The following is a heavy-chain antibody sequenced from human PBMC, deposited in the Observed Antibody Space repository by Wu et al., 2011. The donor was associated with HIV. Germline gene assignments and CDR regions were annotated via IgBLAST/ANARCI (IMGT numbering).Heavy chain of an antibody. CDR1: GYTFTNYG. V-gene: IGHV1-18*01. CDR2: INVYNGNT. D-gene: IGHD5-24*01. J-gene: IGHJ3*02. Sequence: QVQLVQSGAEVKKPGASVKVSCKASGYTFTNYGISWVRQAPGQGLEWMGWINVYNGNTNYAQKLQGRVTMTSDTSTSTAYMELRSLRSDDTAVYYCARPRERWLQFEKGSDAFHIWGQGTMVTVSS. CDR3: ARPRERWLQFEKGSDAFHI.